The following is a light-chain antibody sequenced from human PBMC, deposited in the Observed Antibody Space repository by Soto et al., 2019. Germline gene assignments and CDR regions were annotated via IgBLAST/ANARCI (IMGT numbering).Light chain of an antibody. CDR1: QSVSSSF. CDR2: DAS. J-gene: IGKJ2*01. Sequence: EIVLTQSPGTLSLSTGERATLSCRASQSVSSSFLAWYQQKPGQAPRLLIYDASSRATGIPDRFSGSGSGTDFTLTITRLEPEDFAVYYCQQYGSSPMYTFGQGTKLEIK. CDR3: QQYGSSPMYT. V-gene: IGKV3-20*01.